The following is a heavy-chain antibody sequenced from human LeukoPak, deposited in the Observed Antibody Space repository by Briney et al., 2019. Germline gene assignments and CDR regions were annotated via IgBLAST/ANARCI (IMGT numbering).Heavy chain of an antibody. J-gene: IGHJ4*02. CDR1: GFTFSSYA. D-gene: IGHD6-13*01. CDR2: ISGSGGST. Sequence: GSLRLSCAASGFTFSSYAMSWVRQAPGKGLEWVSAISGSGGSTYYADSVKGRFTISRDNSKNTLYLQMNSLRAEDTAVYYCAKEGSIAAAGTYYFDYWGQGTLVTVSS. V-gene: IGHV3-23*01. CDR3: AKEGSIAAAGTYYFDY.